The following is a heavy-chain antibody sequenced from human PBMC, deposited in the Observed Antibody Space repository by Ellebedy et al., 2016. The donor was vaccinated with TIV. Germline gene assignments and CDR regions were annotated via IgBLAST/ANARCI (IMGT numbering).Heavy chain of an antibody. Sequence: AASVKVSCKASGYSFTTYTIHWARQAPGQRPEWMGWINPDNGDTKHSQKFQARVTITRDTFASPAYMELSSLRSEDTAVYHCARARGCCSGDGFYSDFDFWGQGTLVTVSS. D-gene: IGHD2-15*01. V-gene: IGHV1-3*01. J-gene: IGHJ4*02. CDR2: INPDNGDT. CDR1: GYSFTTYT. CDR3: ARARGCCSGDGFYSDFDF.